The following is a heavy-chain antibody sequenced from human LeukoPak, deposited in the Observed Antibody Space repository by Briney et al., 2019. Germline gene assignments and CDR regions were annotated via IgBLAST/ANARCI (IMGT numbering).Heavy chain of an antibody. D-gene: IGHD2-21*01. Sequence: SETLSLTCTVPGGSISSYYWSWIRQPAGKGLESIGHISTSGSTNYTPSLKTRVTMSVHTTKNQSSRKLSSVTAADTAVYYCARGRALFDWGQRTLVTVSS. CDR2: ISTSGST. V-gene: IGHV4-4*07. CDR3: ARGRALFD. J-gene: IGHJ4*02. CDR1: GGSISSYY.